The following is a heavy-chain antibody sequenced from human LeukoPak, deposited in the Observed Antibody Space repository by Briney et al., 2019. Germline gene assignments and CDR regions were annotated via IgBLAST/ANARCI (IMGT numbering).Heavy chain of an antibody. D-gene: IGHD3-3*01. J-gene: IGHJ4*02. Sequence: PSETLSLTCTVSGRSISSSRYYWGWIRQPPGKGLEWIGSIYYSGSTYYNPSLKSRVTISVDTSKNQFSLKLSSVPAADTAVYYCASSITIFGVVIHFGYWGQGTLVTVSS. CDR2: IYYSGST. CDR3: ASSITIFGVVIHFGY. CDR1: GRSISSSRYY. V-gene: IGHV4-39*01.